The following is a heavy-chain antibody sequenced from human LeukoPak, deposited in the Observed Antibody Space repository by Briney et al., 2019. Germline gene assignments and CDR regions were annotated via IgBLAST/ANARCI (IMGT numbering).Heavy chain of an antibody. Sequence: ASVKVSCKASGYTFTSYGISWVRQDPGQGLEWMGWISAYNGNTNYAQKLQGRVTMTTDTSTSTAYMELRSLRSDDTAVYYCARTSYYGPLNWFDPWGQGTLVTVSS. CDR3: ARTSYYGPLNWFDP. CDR1: GYTFTSYG. D-gene: IGHD3-10*01. V-gene: IGHV1-18*01. J-gene: IGHJ5*02. CDR2: ISAYNGNT.